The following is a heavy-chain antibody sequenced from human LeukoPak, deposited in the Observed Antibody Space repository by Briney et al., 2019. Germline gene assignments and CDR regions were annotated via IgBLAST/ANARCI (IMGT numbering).Heavy chain of an antibody. D-gene: IGHD3-10*01. Sequence: GGSLRLSCAASGFTFSSYSMNWVRQAPGKGLEWVSSIGSSSSYIYYADSVKGRFTISRDNAKNSLYLQMNSLRAEDTAVYYCARDPGGSGSYYENDAFDIWGQGTMVTVSS. V-gene: IGHV3-21*01. CDR3: ARDPGGSGSYYENDAFDI. CDR1: GFTFSSYS. J-gene: IGHJ3*02. CDR2: IGSSSSYI.